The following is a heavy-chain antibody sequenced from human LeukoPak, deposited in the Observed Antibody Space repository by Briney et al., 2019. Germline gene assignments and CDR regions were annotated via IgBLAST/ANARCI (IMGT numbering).Heavy chain of an antibody. CDR3: ARDRPPTYYYDSSGREAFDI. Sequence: KSSETLSLTCTVSGGSISSYYWSWIRQPPGKGLEWIGYIYYSGSTNYNPSLKSRVTISVDTSKNQFSLKLSSVTAADTAVYYCARDRPPTYYYDSSGREAFDIWGQGTMVTVSS. CDR2: IYYSGST. V-gene: IGHV4-59*01. J-gene: IGHJ3*02. CDR1: GGSISSYY. D-gene: IGHD3-22*01.